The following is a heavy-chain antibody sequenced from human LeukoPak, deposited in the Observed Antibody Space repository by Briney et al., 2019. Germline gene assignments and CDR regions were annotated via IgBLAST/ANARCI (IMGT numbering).Heavy chain of an antibody. J-gene: IGHJ6*03. CDR1: GGSISSGSYY. D-gene: IGHD3-22*01. V-gene: IGHV4-61*02. Sequence: PSQTLSLTCTVSGGSISSGSYYWSWIPQPAGKGLEWIGRIYTSGSTDYNPSLKSRVSISVDTSKSQFSLTLRSVSAADTAVYYCARRPYYYDTSNPAYYYYMDVWGKGTTVTVSS. CDR2: IYTSGST. CDR3: ARRPYYYDTSNPAYYYYMDV.